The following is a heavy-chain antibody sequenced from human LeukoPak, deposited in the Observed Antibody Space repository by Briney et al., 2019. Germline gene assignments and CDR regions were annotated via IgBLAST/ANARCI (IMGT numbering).Heavy chain of an antibody. CDR3: AKASKLLWFGESSTSFDY. CDR2: ISGSGAST. J-gene: IGHJ4*02. V-gene: IGHV3-23*01. D-gene: IGHD3-10*01. CDR1: GFTFSSYG. Sequence: GGSLRLSCAASGFTFSSYGMHWVRQAPGKGLEWVSAISGSGASTYYADSVKGRFTISRDNSKNTLYLQTNSLRAEDTAVYYCAKASKLLWFGESSTSFDYWGQGTLVTVSS.